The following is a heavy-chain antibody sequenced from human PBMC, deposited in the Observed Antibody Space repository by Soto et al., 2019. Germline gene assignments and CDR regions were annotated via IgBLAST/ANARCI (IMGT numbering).Heavy chain of an antibody. CDR3: VKEYSYGFLFFDY. D-gene: IGHD5-18*01. CDR1: GFTFSSYA. CDR2: ISSNGGST. J-gene: IGHJ4*02. Sequence: GGSLRLSCSASGFTFSSYAMHWVRQAPGKGLEYVSAISSNGGSTYYADSAKGRFTISRDNSKNTLYLQISSLRAEDTAVYYCVKEYSYGFLFFDYWGQGTLVTVSS. V-gene: IGHV3-64D*08.